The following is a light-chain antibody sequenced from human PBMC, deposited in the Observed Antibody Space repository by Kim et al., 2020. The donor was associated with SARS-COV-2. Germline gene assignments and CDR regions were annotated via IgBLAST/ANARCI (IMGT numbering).Light chain of an antibody. V-gene: IGKV3-20*01. J-gene: IGKJ4*01. CDR2: GAS. Sequence: SPGERATLSCRASQSVSSSYLAWYQQKPGQAPRLLIYGASSRATGIPDRISGSGSGTDFTLTISRLEPEDFAVYYCQQYGSSPLTFGGGTKVEIK. CDR1: QSVSSSY. CDR3: QQYGSSPLT.